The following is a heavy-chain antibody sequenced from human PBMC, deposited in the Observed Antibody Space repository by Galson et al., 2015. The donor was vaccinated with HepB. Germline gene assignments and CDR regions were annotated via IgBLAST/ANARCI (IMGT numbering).Heavy chain of an antibody. CDR1: GFTFSSYG. CDR2: IWYDGSNK. J-gene: IGHJ4*02. CDR3: ASQRRYCSGGSCYPMGVDY. Sequence: SLRLSCAASGFTFSSYGMHWVRQAPGKGLEWVAVIWYDGSNKYYADSVKGRFTISRDNSKNTLYLQMNSLRAEDTAVYYCASQRRYCSGGSCYPMGVDYWGQGTLVTVSS. D-gene: IGHD2-15*01. V-gene: IGHV3-33*01.